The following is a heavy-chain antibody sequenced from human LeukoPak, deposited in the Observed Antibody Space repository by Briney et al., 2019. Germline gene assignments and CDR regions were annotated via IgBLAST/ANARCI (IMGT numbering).Heavy chain of an antibody. D-gene: IGHD3-22*01. J-gene: IGHJ4*02. CDR2: IYYRGST. CDR1: GGSISSSSYY. V-gene: IGHV4-39*01. CDR3: ARQHYYDSSGYYDY. Sequence: SETLSLTCTVSGGSISSSSYYWGWIRQPPGKGLEWIGSIYYRGSTYYNPSLKSRVTISLDTSKDQFSLKLSSVTAADTAVYYCARQHYYDSSGYYDYWGQGTLVTVSS.